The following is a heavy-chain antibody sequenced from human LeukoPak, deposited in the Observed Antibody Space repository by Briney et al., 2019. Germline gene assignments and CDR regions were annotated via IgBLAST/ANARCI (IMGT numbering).Heavy chain of an antibody. Sequence: GASVKVSCKASGYTFTSYDINWVRQATGQGLEWRGWMNPNSGNTGYAQKFQGRVTMTRNTSISTAYMELSSLRSEDTAVYYCAAYYDSLTDAFDIWGQGTMVTVSS. J-gene: IGHJ3*02. CDR3: AAYYDSLTDAFDI. V-gene: IGHV1-8*01. CDR1: GYTFTSYD. D-gene: IGHD3-9*01. CDR2: MNPNSGNT.